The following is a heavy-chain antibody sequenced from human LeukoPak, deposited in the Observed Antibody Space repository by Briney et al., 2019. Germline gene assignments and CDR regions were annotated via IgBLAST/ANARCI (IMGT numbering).Heavy chain of an antibody. Sequence: SETLSLTCAAYGGSFSGYYWSWIRQPPGKGLEWIGEINHSGSTNYNPSLKSRVTISVDTSKNQFSLKLSSVTAADTAVYYCARAPDSSGYYYADYWGQGTLVTVSS. CDR2: INHSGST. CDR3: ARAPDSSGYYYADY. CDR1: GGSFSGYY. D-gene: IGHD3-22*01. J-gene: IGHJ4*02. V-gene: IGHV4-34*01.